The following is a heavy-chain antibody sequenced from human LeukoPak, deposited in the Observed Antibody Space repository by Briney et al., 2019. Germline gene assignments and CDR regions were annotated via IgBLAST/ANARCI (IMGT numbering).Heavy chain of an antibody. D-gene: IGHD2-21*01. CDR2: INSDGSST. J-gene: IGHJ6*04. CDR3: ARGVRRLLGRDVYGMDA. CDR1: GFTFSSYW. Sequence: PGGSLRLSCAASGFTFSSYWMHWVRQAPGKGLVWVSRINSDGSSTSYADSVKGRFTISRDNAKNTLYLQMNSLRAEDTAVYYCARGVRRLLGRDVYGMDAWGKGTTVTVSS. V-gene: IGHV3-74*01.